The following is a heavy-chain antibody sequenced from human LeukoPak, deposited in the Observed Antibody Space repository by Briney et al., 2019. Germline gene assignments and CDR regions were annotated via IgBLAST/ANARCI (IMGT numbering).Heavy chain of an antibody. CDR1: GFTFSSYA. Sequence: GGSLRLSCAASGFTFSSYAMHWVRQAPGKGLEWVAVISYDGSNKYYADSVKGRFTISRDNSKNTLYLQMNSLRAEDTAVYYCVRDGLGIAVAGLFGYWGQGTLVTVSS. V-gene: IGHV3-30*04. CDR3: VRDGLGIAVAGLFGY. J-gene: IGHJ4*02. D-gene: IGHD6-19*01. CDR2: ISYDGSNK.